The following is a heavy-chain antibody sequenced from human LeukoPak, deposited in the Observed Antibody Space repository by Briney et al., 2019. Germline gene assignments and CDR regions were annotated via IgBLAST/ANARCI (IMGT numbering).Heavy chain of an antibody. V-gene: IGHV3-23*01. CDR2: VSGTGGST. J-gene: IGHJ6*02. CDR3: AKGSVAAPTPSYYYYYGMDV. Sequence: PGGSLRLSCAASGFTFSNYAMSWVRQAPGKGLEWVSAVSGTGGSTYYADSVKGRFTISRDNSKNTLYLQMNSLRAEDAAVYYCAKGSVAAPTPSYYYYYGMDVWGQGTTVTVSS. CDR1: GFTFSNYA. D-gene: IGHD6-19*01.